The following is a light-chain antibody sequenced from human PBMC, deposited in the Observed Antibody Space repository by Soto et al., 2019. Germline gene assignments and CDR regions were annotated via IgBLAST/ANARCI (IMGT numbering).Light chain of an antibody. Sequence: AIQMTQSPSSLSASVGDRVTITCRASQGIRDDLGWYQQKPGKAPKLLIYAASNLQSGVPSRFSGSGSGTDFTLIISSLQPEDFAVYYCQQRNKWPPVTFGGGTRVEIK. CDR3: QQRNKWPPVT. J-gene: IGKJ4*01. V-gene: IGKV1-6*01. CDR2: AAS. CDR1: QGIRDD.